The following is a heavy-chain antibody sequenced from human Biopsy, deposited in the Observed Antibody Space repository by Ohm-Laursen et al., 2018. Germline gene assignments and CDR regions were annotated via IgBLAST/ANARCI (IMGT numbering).Heavy chain of an antibody. CDR1: GGSISSDY. D-gene: IGHD2/OR15-2a*01. CDR2: IYYSGST. J-gene: IGHJ6*02. Sequence: TLSLTCTVSGGSISSDYWSWIRQTPGKGLEWIGYIYYSGSTNYNPSPKSRVTISVDTSKNQFSLRLNSVTAADTAVYYCARATNSTGWPYYYFYGMDVWGQGTTVTVS. CDR3: ARATNSTGWPYYYFYGMDV. V-gene: IGHV4-59*01.